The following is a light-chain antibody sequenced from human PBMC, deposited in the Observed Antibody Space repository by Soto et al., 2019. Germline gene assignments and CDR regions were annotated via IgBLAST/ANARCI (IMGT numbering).Light chain of an antibody. CDR3: SSNISSASLRG. V-gene: IGLV2-14*01. Sequence: QSALTQPASVSGSPGQSFTISCTGTSSDVGASKYVSWYQQHPGKAPKLMIYEVSNRPSGVSNRFSGSKSGNTASLTISGLQSEDEGDYFCSSNISSASLRGFGGGTKLTGL. CDR1: SSDVGASKY. J-gene: IGLJ3*02. CDR2: EVS.